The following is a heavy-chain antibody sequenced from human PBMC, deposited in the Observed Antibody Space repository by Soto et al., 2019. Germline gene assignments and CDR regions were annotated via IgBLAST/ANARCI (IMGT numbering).Heavy chain of an antibody. CDR3: ARHEQLTYYYDSSGYYKPIYYNYGMDI. CDR2: IYPGDSDT. D-gene: IGHD3-22*01. J-gene: IGHJ6*02. Sequence: GVSLKICWRGSGDSCISFWIGWVGQVPGQGLEWMGIIYPGDSDTRYSPSFQGQVTISADKYISSAHLQWSSLKASDTAMYYCARHEQLTYYYDSSGYYKPIYYNYGMDIRAQRST. CDR1: GDSCISFW. V-gene: IGHV5-51*01.